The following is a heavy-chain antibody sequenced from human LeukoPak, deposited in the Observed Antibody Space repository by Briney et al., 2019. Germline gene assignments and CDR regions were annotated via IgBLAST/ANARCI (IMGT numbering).Heavy chain of an antibody. CDR2: IYHDGST. V-gene: IGHV4-30-2*01. J-gene: IGHJ4*02. CDR1: GGSISSAGYS. D-gene: IGHD4-17*01. CDR3: ASFYGDLDY. Sequence: SQTLSLTCTVSGGSISSAGYSWSWIRQPPGRGLEWLGYIYHDGSTYYNPSLQSRVTISVDWSKNQFSLRLSSVTAADTAVYYCASFYGDLDYWGQGTLVTVSS.